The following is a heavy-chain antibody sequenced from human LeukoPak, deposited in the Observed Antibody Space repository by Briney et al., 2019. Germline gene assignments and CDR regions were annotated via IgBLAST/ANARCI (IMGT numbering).Heavy chain of an antibody. Sequence: PGGSLRLSCAASGFTVSTNYINWVRQAPGKGLEWVSVIHSGGTTNYADSVKGRFTISRDTSKNTLYLQMSRLRAEDTAVYYCARGLYGSGSYVGNGMDVWGQGTTVTVSS. J-gene: IGHJ6*02. CDR1: GFTVSTNY. V-gene: IGHV3-66*01. D-gene: IGHD3-10*01. CDR2: IHSGGTT. CDR3: ARGLYGSGSYVGNGMDV.